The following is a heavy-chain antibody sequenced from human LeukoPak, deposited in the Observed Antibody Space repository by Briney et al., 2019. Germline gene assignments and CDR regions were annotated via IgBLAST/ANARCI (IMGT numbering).Heavy chain of an antibody. V-gene: IGHV4-39*07. CDR1: GDSISNDNYW. Sequence: SETLSLTCTVSGDSISNDNYWWGWIRQSPGKGLEWIGEVHHSGSTYYDPPLKSRVTISTDTSKNQFSLNLRSVTAADTAVYYCARDGWRGQQHFDSWGQGTLVTVSS. D-gene: IGHD3-3*01. J-gene: IGHJ4*02. CDR3: ARDGWRGQQHFDS. CDR2: VHHSGST.